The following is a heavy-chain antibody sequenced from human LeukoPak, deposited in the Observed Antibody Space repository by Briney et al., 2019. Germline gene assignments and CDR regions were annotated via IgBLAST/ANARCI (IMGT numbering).Heavy chain of an antibody. CDR3: ARERYYYGSGSYYNGYYYYYMDV. J-gene: IGHJ6*03. D-gene: IGHD3-10*01. V-gene: IGHV1-8*01. CDR2: MNPNSGNT. CDR1: GYTFTSYD. Sequence: ASVKVSCKASGYTFTSYDINWVRQATGQGLEWMGWMNPNSGNTGYAQKFQGRVTMTRNTSISTAYMELSSLRSEDTAVYYCARERYYYGSGSYYNGYYYYYMDVWGKGTTVTVSS.